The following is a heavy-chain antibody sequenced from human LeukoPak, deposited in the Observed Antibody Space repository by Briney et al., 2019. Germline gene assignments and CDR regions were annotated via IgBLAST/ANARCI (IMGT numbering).Heavy chain of an antibody. V-gene: IGHV3-74*01. D-gene: IGHD1-26*01. J-gene: IGHJ4*02. Sequence: GGSLRLSCAASGFTLSTYWMHWVRQAPGKGLMWVSRINSDASSTSYADSVKGRFIISRDNAKNTLYLQMNSLKTEDTAVYYCTTEEFGGSYANWGQGTLVTVSS. CDR1: GFTLSTYW. CDR2: INSDASST. CDR3: TTEEFGGSYAN.